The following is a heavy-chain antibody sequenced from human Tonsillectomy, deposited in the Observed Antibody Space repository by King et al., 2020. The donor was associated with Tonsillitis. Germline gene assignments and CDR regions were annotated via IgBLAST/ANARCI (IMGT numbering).Heavy chain of an antibody. CDR2: ISASGGTT. CDR1: GFTFSSYA. Sequence: VQLVESGGGLVQPGGSLRLSCAASGFTFSSYAMSWVRQAPGKGLEWVSLISASGGTTFYADSVKGRFTISRDNSKNTLYLQMNSLRAEDTAVYFCAKDLSTGTQLHYYYYGMDVWGQGTTVTVSS. CDR3: AKDLSTGTQLHYYYYGMDV. J-gene: IGHJ6*02. D-gene: IGHD5/OR15-5a*01. V-gene: IGHV3-23*04.